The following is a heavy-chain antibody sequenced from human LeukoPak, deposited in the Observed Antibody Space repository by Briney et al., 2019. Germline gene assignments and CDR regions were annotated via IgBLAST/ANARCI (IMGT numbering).Heavy chain of an antibody. V-gene: IGHV1-18*01. CDR2: ISAYNGNT. Sequence: ASVKVSCKASGYTFTTYGFSWVRQAPGQGLEWMGWISAYNGNTNYPQKLQGRVTMTTDTSTSTAYMELRSLRSDDTAVYYCARERGGTKYFDYWGQGTLVTVSS. CDR1: GYTFTTYG. CDR3: ARERGGTKYFDY. D-gene: IGHD2-15*01. J-gene: IGHJ4*02.